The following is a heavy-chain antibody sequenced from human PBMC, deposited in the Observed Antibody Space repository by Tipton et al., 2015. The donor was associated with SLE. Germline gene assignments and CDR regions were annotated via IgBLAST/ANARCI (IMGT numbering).Heavy chain of an antibody. Sequence: TLSLTCAGYGGSFSSYYWSWIRQPPGKGLEWIGYIYYSGSTNYDPSLKSRVTISVDTSKNQFSLKLSSVTAADTAVYYCARHAQLGREYWYFDLWGRGTLVTVSS. CDR1: GGSFSSYY. D-gene: IGHD7-27*01. CDR3: ARHAQLGREYWYFDL. V-gene: IGHV4-59*08. CDR2: IYYSGST. J-gene: IGHJ2*01.